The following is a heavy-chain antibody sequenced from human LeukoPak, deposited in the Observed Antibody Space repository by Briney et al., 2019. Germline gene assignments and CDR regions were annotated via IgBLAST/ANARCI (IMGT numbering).Heavy chain of an antibody. CDR3: AKQLGYCSDGSCYFPY. V-gene: IGHV3-23*01. D-gene: IGHD2-15*01. CDR2: ISNNGGYT. J-gene: IGHJ4*02. Sequence: GGSLRLSCAASGFTFSSSAMSWVREAPGKGLEWVSAISNNGGYTYYADSVQGRFTISRDNSKSTLCLQMNSLRAEDTAVYYCAKQLGYCSDGSCYFPYWGQGTLVTVSS. CDR1: GFTFSSSA.